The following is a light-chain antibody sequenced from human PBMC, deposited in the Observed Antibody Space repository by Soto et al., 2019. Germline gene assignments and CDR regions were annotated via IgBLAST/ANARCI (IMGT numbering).Light chain of an antibody. Sequence: QSALTQPASVSGSPGQSITISCTGTSSDVGAYNYVSWYQQHPGRAPKLLIYEVYYRPSGVSNRFSGSKSGNTAYLTISGXXXXXXAXXXXXSXTTITTWVFGGGTKVXXL. V-gene: IGLV2-14*01. CDR3: XSXTTITTWV. CDR2: EVY. CDR1: SSDVGAYNY. J-gene: IGLJ3*02.